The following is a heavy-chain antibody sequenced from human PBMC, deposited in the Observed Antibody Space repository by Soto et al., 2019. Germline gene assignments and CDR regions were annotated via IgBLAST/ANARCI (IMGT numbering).Heavy chain of an antibody. J-gene: IGHJ6*02. Sequence: GESLKISCAASGFTFSSYGMHWVRQAPGKGLEWVAAISYDGSNKYYADSVKGRFTISRDNSKNTLYLQMNSLRAEDTAAYYCAKDLSRCTRTSYYYYGMDVWGQGTTVTVSS. D-gene: IGHD2-8*01. CDR1: GFTFSSYG. CDR3: AKDLSRCTRTSYYYYGMDV. CDR2: ISYDGSNK. V-gene: IGHV3-30*18.